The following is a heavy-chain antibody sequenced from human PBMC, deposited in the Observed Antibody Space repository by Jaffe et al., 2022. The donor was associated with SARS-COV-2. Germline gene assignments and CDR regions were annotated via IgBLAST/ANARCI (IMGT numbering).Heavy chain of an antibody. CDR1: GGSISNSGYF. D-gene: IGHD2-2*01. CDR3: ARQWEQYQLPRHLDY. V-gene: IGHV4-39*01. J-gene: IGHJ4*02. CDR2: IYYSGIT. Sequence: QLQLQESGPGLVKPSETLSLTCTVSGGSISNSGYFWGWIRQPPGRGLEWIGSIYYSGITYYNSSFKSRVTLSVDTSKNQFSLQLSSVTAADTAVYYCARQWEQYQLPRHLDYWGQGTLVTASS.